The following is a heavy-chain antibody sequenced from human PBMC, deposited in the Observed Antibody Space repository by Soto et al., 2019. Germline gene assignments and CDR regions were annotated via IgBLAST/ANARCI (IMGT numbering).Heavy chain of an antibody. V-gene: IGHV4-30-2*01. J-gene: IGHJ6*02. CDR2: IYESGST. CDR3: ARAHYGDYGYGMDV. CDR1: GGSISSGGYS. Sequence: SETLSLTCAVSGGSISSGGYSWSWIRQPPGKGLEWIGYIYESGSTYYNPSLKSRVTISVDRSKNQFSLKLSSVTAADTAGYYCARAHYGDYGYGMDVWGQGTTVTVS. D-gene: IGHD4-17*01.